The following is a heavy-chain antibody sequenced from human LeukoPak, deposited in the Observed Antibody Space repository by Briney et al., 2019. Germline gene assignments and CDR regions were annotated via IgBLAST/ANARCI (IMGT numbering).Heavy chain of an antibody. D-gene: IGHD6-19*01. J-gene: IGHJ3*01. CDR3: AKLGYSSGWYDFQIDAFDF. V-gene: IGHV3-30*18. CDR2: ISYDGSNK. Sequence: GGSLRLSCAASGFSFSSYGMHWVRQAPGKGLEWVAVISYDGSNKFYADSVKGRFTISRDNSKTTLYLQMNSLRAEDTAVCYCAKLGYSSGWYDFQIDAFDFWGQGTLVTVSS. CDR1: GFSFSSYG.